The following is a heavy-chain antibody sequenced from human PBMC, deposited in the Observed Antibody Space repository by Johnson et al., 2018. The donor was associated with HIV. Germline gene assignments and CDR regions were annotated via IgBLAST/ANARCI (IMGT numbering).Heavy chain of an antibody. Sequence: VQLVESGGGLVKPGGSLRLCCAASGFSFRRSLVNWVRQAPGKGLEWVSGINWNGGSTGYADSMKGRFTISRDNAKNSLYLQMNSLRAEDTALYYCARDRQAVRGTFDIWGQGTMVTVSS. CDR3: ARDRQAVRGTFDI. V-gene: IGHV3-20*04. CDR1: GFSFRRSL. CDR2: INWNGGST. J-gene: IGHJ3*02. D-gene: IGHD6-19*01.